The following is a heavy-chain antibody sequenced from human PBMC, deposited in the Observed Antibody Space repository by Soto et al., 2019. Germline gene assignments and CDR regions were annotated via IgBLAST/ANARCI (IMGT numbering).Heavy chain of an antibody. J-gene: IGHJ4*02. CDR2: IHPDGSTT. Sequence: GGSLRLSCVASGFTFTNYWMHWVRQASGKGLVWVSRIHPDGSTTNYADSVQGRFTISRDNAKNTVYLQMSSLRAEDTAVYYCARGGYQLALGFAYWGQGTLVTVSS. D-gene: IGHD2-2*01. V-gene: IGHV3-74*01. CDR3: ARGGYQLALGFAY. CDR1: GFTFTNYW.